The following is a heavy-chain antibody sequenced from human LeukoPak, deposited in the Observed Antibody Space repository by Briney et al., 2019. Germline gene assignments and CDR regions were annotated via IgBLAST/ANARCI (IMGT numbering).Heavy chain of an antibody. V-gene: IGHV4-59*12. CDR2: IYYGGST. D-gene: IGHD3-22*01. J-gene: IGHJ4*02. CDR1: GGSISSYY. Sequence: SETLSLTCTVSGGSISSYYWSWIRQPPGKGLEWIGYIYYGGSTNYNPSLKSRVTISIDTSKNQFSLKLTSVTAADTAVYYCARGPYSYDSSGYYFPYYIDYGGQGTLVTVSS. CDR3: ARGPYSYDSSGYYFPYYIDY.